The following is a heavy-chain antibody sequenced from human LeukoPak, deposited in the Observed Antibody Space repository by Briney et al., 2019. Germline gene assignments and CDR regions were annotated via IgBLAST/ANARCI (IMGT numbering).Heavy chain of an antibody. CDR3: ARSTRTVSLEFDY. D-gene: IGHD4-17*01. CDR2: IWYDGSNK. Sequence: GGSLRLSCAASGFTFSSYGMHWVRQAPGKGLEWVAVIWYDGSNKYYADSVKGRFTISRDNSKNTLYLQMNSLRAEDTAVYYCARSTRTVSLEFDYWGQGTLVTVSS. J-gene: IGHJ4*02. CDR1: GFTFSSYG. V-gene: IGHV3-33*01.